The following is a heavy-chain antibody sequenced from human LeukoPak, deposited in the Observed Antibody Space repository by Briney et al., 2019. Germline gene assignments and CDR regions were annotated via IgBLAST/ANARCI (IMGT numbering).Heavy chain of an antibody. CDR2: IYYSGST. CDR1: GGSISSGGYY. Sequence: PSETLSLTCTVSGGSISSGGYYWSWIRQPPGKGLEWIGYIYYSGSTNYNPSLKSRVTISVDTSKNQFSLKLSSVTAADTAVYYCASGPVGGAVAGTKTRDYYYYYYMDVWGKGTTVTVSS. D-gene: IGHD6-19*01. CDR3: ASGPVGGAVAGTKTRDYYYYYYMDV. V-gene: IGHV4-61*08. J-gene: IGHJ6*03.